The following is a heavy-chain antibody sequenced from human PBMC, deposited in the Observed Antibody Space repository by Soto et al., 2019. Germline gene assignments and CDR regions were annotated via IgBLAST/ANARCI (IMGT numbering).Heavy chain of an antibody. Sequence: EVQLVQSGGGLVKPGGSLRLSCAASGFIFSSYSMNWVCQAPGKGLEWVSSVSSSSSYIYYADSLKGRFTISRDNAKNSLYLQMNSLRVEDTAVYYCARGGDSSGSWPRYWGQGTLVTVSS. CDR2: VSSSSSYI. V-gene: IGHV3-21*01. J-gene: IGHJ4*02. D-gene: IGHD3-22*01. CDR1: GFIFSSYS. CDR3: ARGGDSSGSWPRY.